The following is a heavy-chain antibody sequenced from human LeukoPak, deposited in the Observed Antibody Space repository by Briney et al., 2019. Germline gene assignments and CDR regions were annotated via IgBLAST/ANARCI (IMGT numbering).Heavy chain of an antibody. CDR3: TARRGGSRLDY. CDR2: IRSKAYGGTT. D-gene: IGHD1-26*01. J-gene: IGHJ4*02. V-gene: IGHV3-49*04. Sequence: GGSLRLSCTASGFTFGDYAMSWVRQAPGKGLEWVGFIRSKAYGGTTEYAASVKGRFTISREDSNSVAYVQMNSLKTEDTAVYYCTARRGGSRLDYWGQGTLVTASS. CDR1: GFTFGDYA.